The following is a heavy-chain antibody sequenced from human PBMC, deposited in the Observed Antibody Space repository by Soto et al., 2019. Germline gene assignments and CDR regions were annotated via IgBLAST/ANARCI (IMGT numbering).Heavy chain of an antibody. D-gene: IGHD3-3*01. J-gene: IGHJ6*02. CDR3: ARDGRAFSIFGETMDV. CDR2: ISAYSGDT. Sequence: SVKVSCKTSGYTFTNYAINWVRQAPGQGLQWMGWISAYSGDTKYAQRFQDRLTVTTDPSTTTAYMELRSLRSDDTAVYYCARDGRAFSIFGETMDVWGQGTTVTVSS. V-gene: IGHV1-18*01. CDR1: GYTFTNYA.